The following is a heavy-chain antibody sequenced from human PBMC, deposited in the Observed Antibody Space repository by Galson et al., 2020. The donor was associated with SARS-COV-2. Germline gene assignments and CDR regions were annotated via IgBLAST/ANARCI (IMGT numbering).Heavy chain of an antibody. CDR3: ATSSPWGLYNWFDP. Sequence: ASVKVSCKVSGYTLTELSMHWVRQAPGKGLEWMGGFDPEDGETIYAQKFQGRVTMTEDTSTDTAYMELSSLRSEDTAVYYCATSSPWGLYNWFDPWGQGTLVTVSS. V-gene: IGHV1-24*01. J-gene: IGHJ5*02. CDR2: FDPEDGET. D-gene: IGHD7-27*01. CDR1: GYTLTELS.